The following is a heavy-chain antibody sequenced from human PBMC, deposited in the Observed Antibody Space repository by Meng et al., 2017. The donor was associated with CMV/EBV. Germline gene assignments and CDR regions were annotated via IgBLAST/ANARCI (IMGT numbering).Heavy chain of an antibody. CDR3: VRDHNWGPDY. V-gene: IGHV1-2*02. J-gene: IGHJ4*02. CDR1: GYRFSDHY. CDR2: IYPNSGGT. Sequence: QVQLEQPGAEVKSPGASVKFSCQTSGYRFSDHYMHWVRQAPGQGLEWMGWIYPNSGGTHYAQKFQDRVTMTRDTSISTVYMELSRLTSDDTAVYYCVRDHNWGPDYWGQGTLVTVSS. D-gene: IGHD1-1*01.